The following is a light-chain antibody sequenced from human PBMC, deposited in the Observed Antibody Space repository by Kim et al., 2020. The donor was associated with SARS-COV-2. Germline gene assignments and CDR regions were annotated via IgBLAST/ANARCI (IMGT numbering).Light chain of an antibody. V-gene: IGKV1-17*01. CDR2: GAS. J-gene: IGKJ5*01. CDR3: LQHNTYPIT. Sequence: ASVGDRVIITCRSSQDIRNDLGWYQQNPGGAPKRLIYGASSLQSGVPSRFSGSGSGTEFTLTISSLQPEDFATYFCLQHNTYPITYGQGTRLEIK. CDR1: QDIRND.